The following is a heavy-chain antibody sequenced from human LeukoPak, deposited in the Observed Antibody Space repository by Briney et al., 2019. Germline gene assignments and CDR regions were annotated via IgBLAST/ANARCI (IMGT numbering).Heavy chain of an antibody. D-gene: IGHD1-1*01. CDR2: IYYSGST. V-gene: IGHV4-59*01. Sequence: PSETLSLTCTVSGGSISSYYWSWIRQPPGKGLEWIGYIYYSGSTNYNPSLKSRVTISVDTSKNQFSLKLSSVTAADTAVYYCAGVNEYYYYMDVWGKGTTVTVSS. J-gene: IGHJ6*03. CDR1: GGSISSYY. CDR3: AGVNEYYYYMDV.